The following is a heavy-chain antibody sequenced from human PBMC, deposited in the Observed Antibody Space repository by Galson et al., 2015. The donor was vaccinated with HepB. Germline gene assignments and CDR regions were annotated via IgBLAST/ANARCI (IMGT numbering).Heavy chain of an antibody. CDR2: ISYDGSDK. V-gene: IGHV3-30*18. Sequence: SLRLSCAASGFTFSTYGLHWVRQAPGTGLECVAAISYDGSDKYYADSVRGRFTISRDDSRNMLYLQMSSLRAEDTAVYYCAKEGDRCTSTSCYTHYYYGLDVWGQGTTVTVSS. J-gene: IGHJ6*02. D-gene: IGHD2-2*02. CDR1: GFTFSTYG. CDR3: AKEGDRCTSTSCYTHYYYGLDV.